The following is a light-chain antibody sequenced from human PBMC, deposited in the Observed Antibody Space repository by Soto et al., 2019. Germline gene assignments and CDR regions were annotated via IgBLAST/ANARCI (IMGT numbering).Light chain of an antibody. CDR1: QSVRDN. CDR3: QQSNSWPYT. J-gene: IGKJ2*01. V-gene: IGKV3-15*01. Sequence: EIVMTHSPATLSVSPGERATLSCRASQSVRDNLAWYQQKPGQPPRLLIYGASTRATGIPARFSGSGSGTEFTLTINSLQSEDFAIYFCQQSNSWPYTFGQGTKLEIK. CDR2: GAS.